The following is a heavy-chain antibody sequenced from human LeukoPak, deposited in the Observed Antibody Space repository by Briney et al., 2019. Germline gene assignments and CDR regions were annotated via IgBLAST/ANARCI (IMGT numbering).Heavy chain of an antibody. D-gene: IGHD5-18*01. Sequence: GGSLRLSCAASGFTFSSYWMSWVRQAPGKGLEWVANIKQDGSEKYYVDSVKVRFTISRDNAKNSLYLQMNSLRAEDTAVYYCASQKYSYGTRGYYYYMDVWGKGTTVTVSS. CDR3: ASQKYSYGTRGYYYYMDV. CDR2: IKQDGSEK. J-gene: IGHJ6*03. V-gene: IGHV3-7*01. CDR1: GFTFSSYW.